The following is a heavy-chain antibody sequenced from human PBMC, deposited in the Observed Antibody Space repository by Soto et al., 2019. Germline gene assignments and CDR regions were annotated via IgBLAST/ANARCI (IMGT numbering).Heavy chain of an antibody. CDR1: GFTFSSYW. Sequence: PGGSLRLSCAASGFTFSSYWMHWVRQAPGKGLVWVSRINSDGSSTSYADSVKGRFTISRDNAKNTLYLQMNSLRAEDTAVYYCARALGFIVVVPAAILRHSFDPWGQGTLVTVSS. J-gene: IGHJ5*02. CDR3: ARALGFIVVVPAAILRHSFDP. D-gene: IGHD2-2*02. V-gene: IGHV3-74*01. CDR2: INSDGSST.